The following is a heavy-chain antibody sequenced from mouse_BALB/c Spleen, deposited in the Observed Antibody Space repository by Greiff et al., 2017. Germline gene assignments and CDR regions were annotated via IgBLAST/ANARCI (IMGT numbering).Heavy chain of an antibody. Sequence: EVKLVESGGDLVKPGGSLKLSCAASGFTFSSYGMSWVRQTPDKRLEWVVTISSGGSYTYYPDSVKGRFTISRDNAKNTLYLQMSSLKSEDTAMYCCARHVLDNTGYLDYWGQGTSVTVSS. CDR3: ARHVLDNTGYLDY. J-gene: IGHJ4*01. CDR1: GFTFSSYG. V-gene: IGHV5-6*02. CDR2: ISSGGSYT. D-gene: IGHD3-2*01.